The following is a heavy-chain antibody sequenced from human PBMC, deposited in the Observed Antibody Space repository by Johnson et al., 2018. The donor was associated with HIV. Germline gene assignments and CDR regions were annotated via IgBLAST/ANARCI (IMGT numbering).Heavy chain of an antibody. D-gene: IGHD5-12*01. CDR3: ARASKSGYDQAFDI. CDR2: IYSGGST. V-gene: IGHV3-53*01. Sequence: VQLVESGGGLIQPGGSLRLSCAASGFTVSSNYMSWVRQAPGKGLEWVSVIYSGGSTYYADSVKGRFTISRDNSKNTLYLQMNSLRAEDTAVYYCARASKSGYDQAFDIWGLGTMVTVSS. J-gene: IGHJ3*02. CDR1: GFTVSSNY.